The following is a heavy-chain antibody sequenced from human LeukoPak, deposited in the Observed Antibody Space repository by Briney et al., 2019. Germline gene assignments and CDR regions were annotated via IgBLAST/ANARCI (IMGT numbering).Heavy chain of an antibody. V-gene: IGHV3-74*01. CDR3: AKGPNYFDP. CDR2: MNSDGSAT. J-gene: IGHJ4*02. CDR1: GFSFSNYW. Sequence: GGSLRLSCAASGFSFSNYWMHWVRQAPGKGLVWVTRMNSDGSATYYADSVQGRFTISRDNAKNTLYPQMNSLRADDTAMYFCAKGPNYFDPWAQGPVVSVFS.